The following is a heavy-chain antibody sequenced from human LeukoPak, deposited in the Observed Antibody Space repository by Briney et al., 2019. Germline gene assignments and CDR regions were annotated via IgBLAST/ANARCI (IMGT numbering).Heavy chain of an antibody. D-gene: IGHD3-3*01. CDR2: IIPIFGTA. CDR1: GGTLSSYA. CDR3: ARSITIFGVVTPFDY. J-gene: IGHJ4*02. Sequence: ASVKVSCKASGGTLSSYAISWVRQAPGQGLEWMGGIIPIFGTANYAQKFQGRVTITADESTSTAYMELRSLRSDDTAVYYCARSITIFGVVTPFDYWGQGTLVTVSS. V-gene: IGHV1-69*13.